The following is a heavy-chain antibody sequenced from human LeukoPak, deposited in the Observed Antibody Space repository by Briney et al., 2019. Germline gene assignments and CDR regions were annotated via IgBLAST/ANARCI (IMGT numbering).Heavy chain of an antibody. J-gene: IGHJ6*03. V-gene: IGHV4-59*01. CDR3: ARGEQFYYYYYMDV. D-gene: IGHD1/OR15-1a*01. CDR1: GGSISSYY. Sequence: PSETLSLTCTVSGGSISSYYWSWIRQPPGKGLEWIGYIYYSGSTNYNPSLKSRVTISVDTSKNQFSLKLSSVTAADTAVYYRARGEQFYYYYYMDVWGKGTTVTVSS. CDR2: IYYSGST.